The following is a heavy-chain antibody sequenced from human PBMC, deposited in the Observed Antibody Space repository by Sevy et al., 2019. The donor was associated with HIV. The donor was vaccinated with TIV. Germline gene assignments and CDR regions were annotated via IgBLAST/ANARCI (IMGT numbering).Heavy chain of an antibody. CDR3: AREGCTKPHDY. CDR2: LSFGCGEI. Sequence: GGSLRLSCAASGFTFSKYSMSWVRQPPGKGLEWVSTLSFGCGEINYADSVKGRFTISRDNSKSSVYLQMNNLRPEDTAVHYCAREGCTKPHDYWGQGTLVLVSS. J-gene: IGHJ4*02. D-gene: IGHD2-8*01. V-gene: IGHV3-23*01. CDR1: GFTFSKYS.